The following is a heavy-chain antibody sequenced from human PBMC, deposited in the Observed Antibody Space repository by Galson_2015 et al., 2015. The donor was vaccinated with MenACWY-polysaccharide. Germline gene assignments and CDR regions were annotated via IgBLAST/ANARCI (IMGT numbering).Heavy chain of an antibody. V-gene: IGHV4-59*02. CDR1: GGSVSGYY. CDR2: ISYDGGT. J-gene: IGHJ5*02. Sequence: SETLSLTCTVSGGSVSGYYWSWIRQPPGKGLEWIASISYDGGTYYNPSLKSRVTISADTPNNQFSLKLSSVTAADTAVYYCARGGRAVSNRDWFDPWGQGTLVTVSS. D-gene: IGHD3-16*01. CDR3: ARGGRAVSNRDWFDP.